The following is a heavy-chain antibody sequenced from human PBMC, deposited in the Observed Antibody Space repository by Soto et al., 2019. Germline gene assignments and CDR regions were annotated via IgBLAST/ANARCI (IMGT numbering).Heavy chain of an antibody. CDR1: GGSISSSTYY. CDR3: ARIMVRGVITNWFDP. CDR2: VYYSGST. Sequence: PSETLSLTCTVSGGSISSSTYYWGWIRQPPGKGLEWIGSVYYSGSTYYNPSLKSRVTISVDTSKKQFSLKLSSVTAADTAIYYCARIMVRGVITNWFDPWGQGTQVT. J-gene: IGHJ5*02. V-gene: IGHV4-39*01. D-gene: IGHD3-10*01.